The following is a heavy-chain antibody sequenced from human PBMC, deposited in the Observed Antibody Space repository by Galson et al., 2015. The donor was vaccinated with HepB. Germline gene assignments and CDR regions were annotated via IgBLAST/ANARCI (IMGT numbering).Heavy chain of an antibody. CDR2: ISSSSSTI. D-gene: IGHD2-2*01. CDR3: ARADIVVVPAALYYYYSYMDV. J-gene: IGHJ6*03. Sequence: SLRLSCAASGFTFSSYSMNWVRQAPGEGLEWLSYISSSSSTIYYADSVKGRFTISRDNAKNSLYLQMNSLRDEDTAVYYCARADIVVVPAALYYYYSYMDVWGKGTTVIVS. V-gene: IGHV3-48*02. CDR1: GFTFSSYS.